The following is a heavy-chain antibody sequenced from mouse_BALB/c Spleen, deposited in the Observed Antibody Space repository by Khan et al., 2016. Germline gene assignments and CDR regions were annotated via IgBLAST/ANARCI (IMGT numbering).Heavy chain of an antibody. Sequence: EVQLQESGPGLVKPSQSLSLTCTVTGYSITSDYAWNWIRQFPGNRLEWMGYITYTGSTSYNPSLKSRISITLDTSKNQFFLQLNSVTSEDTATXYCASAVYDDKDAMDYCGQGTSVTVSS. CDR3: ASAVYDDKDAMDY. J-gene: IGHJ4*01. V-gene: IGHV3-2*02. CDR2: ITYTGST. D-gene: IGHD2-4*01. CDR1: GYSITSDYA.